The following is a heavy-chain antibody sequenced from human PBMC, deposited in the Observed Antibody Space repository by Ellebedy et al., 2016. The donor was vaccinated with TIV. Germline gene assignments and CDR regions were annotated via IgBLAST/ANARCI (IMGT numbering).Heavy chain of an antibody. V-gene: IGHV3-33*01. D-gene: IGHD1-26*01. Sequence: PGGSLRLSCSSSGFTFSRHGMPWVRQAPDRGLEWVAVIYFDGTNLHYADSVKGRFTISRDNSRNILYLEMNNVRPEDTATYFCARDEGSPVVGAQGPLDHWGQGTPVYVSS. J-gene: IGHJ4*02. CDR2: IYFDGTNL. CDR3: ARDEGSPVVGAQGPLDH. CDR1: GFTFSRHG.